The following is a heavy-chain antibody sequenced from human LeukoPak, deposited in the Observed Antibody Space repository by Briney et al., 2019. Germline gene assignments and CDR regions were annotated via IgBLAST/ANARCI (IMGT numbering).Heavy chain of an antibody. Sequence: GGSLRLSCAASGFAFNTYPMHWVRQAPGKGLEWVAVILSDGSNQYYRDSVKGRFTISRDNSKNTLFLQMDSLRPDDTAMYYCTTGRHFYYDYWGQGALVTVSS. CDR3: TTGRHFYYDY. V-gene: IGHV3-30*10. CDR2: ILSDGSNQ. CDR1: GFAFNTYP. J-gene: IGHJ4*02. D-gene: IGHD3-22*01.